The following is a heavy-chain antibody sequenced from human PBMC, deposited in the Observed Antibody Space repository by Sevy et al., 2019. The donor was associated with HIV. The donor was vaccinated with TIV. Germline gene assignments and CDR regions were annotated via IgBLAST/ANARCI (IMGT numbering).Heavy chain of an antibody. CDR2: ISDSSATI. CDR3: ASQRGGYERLYYFDS. D-gene: IGHD5-12*01. J-gene: IGHJ4*02. CDR1: GFTSS. V-gene: IGHV3-48*01. Sequence: GGSMRLSCVASGFTSSMNWVRQAPGKWLDWVSYISDSSATIHYAVYVKGRFTISRDNAKNSLYLQMNTLRAEDTAVYYCASQRGGYERLYYFDSWGQGTLVTVSS.